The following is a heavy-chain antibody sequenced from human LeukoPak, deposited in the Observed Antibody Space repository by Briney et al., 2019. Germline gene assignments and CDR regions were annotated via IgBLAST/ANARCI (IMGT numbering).Heavy chain of an antibody. CDR2: IYYSVST. CDR1: GGSISSYY. J-gene: IGHJ4*02. CDR3: ARISGPHPMVPYSDFCSGYFRPPKSYFDY. Sequence: SETLSLTCPVSGGSISSYYRRWIRQPPGKGLEWIGYIYYSVSTNYNPSLKSRVTISVDTSTNQFSLKLSSVTAADAAVYYCARISGPHPMVPYSDFCSGYFRPPKSYFDYWGQGTLVTVSS. V-gene: IGHV4-59*01. D-gene: IGHD3-3*01.